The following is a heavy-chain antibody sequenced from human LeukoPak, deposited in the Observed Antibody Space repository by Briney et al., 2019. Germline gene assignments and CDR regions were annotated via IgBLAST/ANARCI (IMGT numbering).Heavy chain of an antibody. CDR3: AKDLFEYSSSSAFDY. CDR2: ISGSGGST. CDR1: GFTFSNYW. D-gene: IGHD6-6*01. Sequence: GGSLRLSCKASGFTFSNYWMSWVRQAPGKGLEWVSAISGSGGSTYYADSVKGRFTISRDNSKNTLYLQMNSLRAEDTAVYYCAKDLFEYSSSSAFDYWGQGTLVTVSS. V-gene: IGHV3-23*01. J-gene: IGHJ4*02.